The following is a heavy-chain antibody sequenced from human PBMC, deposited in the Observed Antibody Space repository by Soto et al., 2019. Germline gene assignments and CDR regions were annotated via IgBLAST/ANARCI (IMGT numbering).Heavy chain of an antibody. CDR1: GFTFSNFA. V-gene: IGHV3-23*01. CDR3: AKDIVAVGGYETFDF. CDR2: ISGSGGST. J-gene: IGHJ4*02. D-gene: IGHD5-12*01. Sequence: EVQLSQSGGGLVQPRGSLRLSCAASGFTFSNFAMRWVRQAPGKGLEWVSDISGSGGSTYYAESVKGRFTISRDNSKNTLFLQMNSLRVEDTAVYYCAKDIVAVGGYETFDFWGQGTMVTVYS.